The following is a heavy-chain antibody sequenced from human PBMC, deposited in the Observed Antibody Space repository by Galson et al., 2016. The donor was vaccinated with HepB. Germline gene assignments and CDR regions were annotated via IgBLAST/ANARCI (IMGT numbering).Heavy chain of an antibody. Sequence: SETLSLTCSVSGASISGTEYYWGWIRQPPGRGLEWIGSIYHTESNYYNPSLERRVTMFTATAKNQFSLRLSSVAAADTAVSYCATGIVVAGKMYYYYMDVWGKGTTVTVSS. CDR3: ATGIVVAGKMYYYYMDV. D-gene: IGHD2-21*01. CDR1: GASISGTEYY. V-gene: IGHV4-39*01. CDR2: IYHTESN. J-gene: IGHJ6*03.